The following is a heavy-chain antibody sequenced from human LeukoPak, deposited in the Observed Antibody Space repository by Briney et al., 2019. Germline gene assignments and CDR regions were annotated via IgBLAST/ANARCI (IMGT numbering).Heavy chain of an antibody. Sequence: SETLSLTCAVYGGSFSGYYWSWIRQPPGKGLEWIGEINHSGSTNYNPSLKSRVTISVDTSKNHFSLKLSSVTAADTAVYYCARSRWTVVSPFDYWGQGTLVTVSS. D-gene: IGHD4-23*01. CDR3: ARSRWTVVSPFDY. V-gene: IGHV4-34*01. CDR2: INHSGST. J-gene: IGHJ4*02. CDR1: GGSFSGYY.